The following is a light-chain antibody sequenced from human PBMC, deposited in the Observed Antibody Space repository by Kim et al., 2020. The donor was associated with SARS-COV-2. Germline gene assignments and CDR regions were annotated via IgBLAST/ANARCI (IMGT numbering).Light chain of an antibody. Sequence: PGERATLSCSARPTVSSSFLAWYQQKPGQAPRLLIYGAASSATSIPARISGSGSGTDVTLIISRLQPEDFAVYYCQQYGSTLPFTFGPGTKVDIK. CDR3: QQYGSTLPFT. V-gene: IGKV3-20*01. J-gene: IGKJ3*01. CDR2: GAA. CDR1: PTVSSSF.